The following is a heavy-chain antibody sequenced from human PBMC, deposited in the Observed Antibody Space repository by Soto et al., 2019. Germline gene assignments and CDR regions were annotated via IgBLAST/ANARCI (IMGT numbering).Heavy chain of an antibody. J-gene: IGHJ6*03. D-gene: IGHD3-9*01. Sequence: TSETLSLTCTVSGGSISSYYWSWIRQPPGKGLEWIGYIYYSGSTNYNPSLKSRVTISVDTSKNQFSLKLSSVTAADTAVYYCARLNYDILTGSASHMDVWGKGTTVTVSS. CDR1: GGSISSYY. CDR3: ARLNYDILTGSASHMDV. CDR2: IYYSGST. V-gene: IGHV4-59*08.